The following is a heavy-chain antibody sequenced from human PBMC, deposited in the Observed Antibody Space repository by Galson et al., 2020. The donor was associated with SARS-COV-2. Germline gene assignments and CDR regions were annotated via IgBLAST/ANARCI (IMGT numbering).Heavy chain of an antibody. Sequence: ASVKISCKASGYIFTSFDISWVRQAPAHGPEWMGWISAYNGNTNYAQKLQGRVTMTTDTSTSTAYMELRSLRSDDTAVYYCATCYGGNCDYWGQGTLVTVSS. J-gene: IGHJ4*02. CDR2: ISAYNGNT. CDR3: ATCYGGNCDY. D-gene: IGHD4-17*01. CDR1: GYIFTSFD. V-gene: IGHV1-18*04.